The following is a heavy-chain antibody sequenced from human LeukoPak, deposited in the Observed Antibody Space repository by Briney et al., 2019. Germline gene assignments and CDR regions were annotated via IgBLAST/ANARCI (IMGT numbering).Heavy chain of an antibody. CDR1: GGSISSYY. Sequence: SDTLSLTCTVSGGSISSYYWSWMRQPPGKGLEWIGYIEYSGSNNYNPSLKSRVTISVDTSKNQFSLKLSSVTAADTAVYYCARNHYYDSSGYYGGFDYWGQGTLVTVSS. CDR3: ARNHYYDSSGYYGGFDY. CDR2: IEYSGSN. D-gene: IGHD3-22*01. J-gene: IGHJ4*02. V-gene: IGHV4-59*07.